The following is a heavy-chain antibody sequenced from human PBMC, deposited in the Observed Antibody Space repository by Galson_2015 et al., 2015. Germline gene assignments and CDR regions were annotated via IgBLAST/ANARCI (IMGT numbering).Heavy chain of an antibody. CDR1: GYTFTSYA. D-gene: IGHD3-9*01. CDR2: INAGNGNT. Sequence: SVKVSCKASGYTFTSYAMHWVRQAPGQRLEWMGWINAGNGNTKYSQKFQGRVTITRDTSASTAYMELSSLRSEDTAVYYCARHRRYFDWSHRANWFDPWGQGTLVTVSS. V-gene: IGHV1-3*01. J-gene: IGHJ5*02. CDR3: ARHRRYFDWSHRANWFDP.